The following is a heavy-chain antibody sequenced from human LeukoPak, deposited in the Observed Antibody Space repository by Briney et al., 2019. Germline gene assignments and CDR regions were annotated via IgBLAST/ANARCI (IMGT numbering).Heavy chain of an antibody. J-gene: IGHJ6*03. CDR2: INPGGST. CDR1: GGSFSGYY. V-gene: IGHV4-34*01. D-gene: IGHD3-22*01. CDR3: ARDRQEISMKVVVMTGVSYYLDV. Sequence: PSETLSLTCAVYGGSFSGYYWTWIRQPPGKGLEWIGEINPGGSTYYNPSLKSRLTISVDTSKNQFSLKLSSVTAADTAVYYCARDRQEISMKVVVMTGVSYYLDVWGKGTTVTVS.